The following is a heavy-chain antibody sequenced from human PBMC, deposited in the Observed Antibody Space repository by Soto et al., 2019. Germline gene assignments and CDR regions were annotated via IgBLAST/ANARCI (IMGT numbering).Heavy chain of an antibody. CDR2: ISSGSSYI. V-gene: IGHV3-21*06. CDR3: ARSSGGSGKLWYYYGIDV. CDR1: GFTFSSYS. D-gene: IGHD3-10*01. J-gene: IGHJ6*02. Sequence: GGSLRLSCAASGFTFSSYSMNWVRQAPGKGLEWVSSISSGSSYIYYADSVKGAFTISRDNAKNSLYLQMNSLRAEDTPVYYCARSSGGSGKLWYYYGIDVWGQGTTGTVSS.